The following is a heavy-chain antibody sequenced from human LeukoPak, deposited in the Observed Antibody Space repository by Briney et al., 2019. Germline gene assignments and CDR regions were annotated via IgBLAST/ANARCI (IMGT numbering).Heavy chain of an antibody. D-gene: IGHD2-15*01. CDR1: GCTLTSYY. CDR2: IYYSGST. J-gene: IGHJ4*02. Sequence: PSETLSLTCTVSGCTLTSYYWSWIRQPPGKELEWIGYIYYSGSTNYNRSLKGPVNISVDTSEKLCSLKVTSVSAADTAVYFCARGPTRFYIVQWGQGTLVTVGS. CDR3: ARGPTRFYIVQ. V-gene: IGHV4-59*01.